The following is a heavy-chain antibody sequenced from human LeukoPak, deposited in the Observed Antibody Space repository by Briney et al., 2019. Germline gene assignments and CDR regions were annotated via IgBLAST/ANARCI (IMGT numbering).Heavy chain of an antibody. V-gene: IGHV4-59*01. Sequence: PSETLSLTCTVSGGSISSYYWSWIQQPPGKGLEWIGYIYYSGSTNYNPSLKSRVTISVDTSKNQFSLKLSSVTAADTAVYYCARGLVAAYWGQGTLVTVSS. D-gene: IGHD2-15*01. CDR1: GGSISSYY. CDR3: ARGLVAAY. J-gene: IGHJ4*02. CDR2: IYYSGST.